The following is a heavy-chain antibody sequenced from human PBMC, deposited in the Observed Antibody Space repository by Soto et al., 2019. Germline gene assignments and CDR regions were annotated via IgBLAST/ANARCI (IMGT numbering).Heavy chain of an antibody. J-gene: IGHJ4*02. CDR3: ARERKLPDGGYQGPFDY. CDR2: ISYDGSNK. V-gene: IGHV3-30-3*01. D-gene: IGHD5-12*01. Sequence: GGSLRLSCASSGFTFSSYAMHWVRQAPGKGLEWVAVISYDGSNKYYADSVKGRFTISRDNSKNTLYLQMNSLRAEDTAVYYCARERKLPDGGYQGPFDYWGQGTLVTVSS. CDR1: GFTFSSYA.